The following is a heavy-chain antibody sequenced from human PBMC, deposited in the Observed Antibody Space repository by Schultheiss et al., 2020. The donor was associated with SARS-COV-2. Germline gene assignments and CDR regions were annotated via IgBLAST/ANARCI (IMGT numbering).Heavy chain of an antibody. CDR3: ASLSSPPWVTGSYPTTPFDY. Sequence: SETLSLTCTVSGGSISSYYWSWIRQPPGKGLEWIGYIYYSGSTYYNPSLKSRVTISVDTSKNQFSLKLSSVTAADTAVYYCASLSSPPWVTGSYPTTPFDYWGQGTLVTVSS. D-gene: IGHD3-10*01. J-gene: IGHJ4*02. CDR2: IYYSGST. V-gene: IGHV4-59*08. CDR1: GGSISSYY.